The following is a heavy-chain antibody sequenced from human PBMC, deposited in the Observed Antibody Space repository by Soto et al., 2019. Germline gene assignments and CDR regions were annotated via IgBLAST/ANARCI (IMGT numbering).Heavy chain of an antibody. V-gene: IGHV3-48*01. Sequence: GSLRLSCAASGFTFSSYSMNWVRQAPGKGLEWVSYISSSSSTIYYADSVKGRFTISRDNAKNSLYLQMNSLRAEDTAVYYCARDDYDSSGYYRTKYHYWGQGTLVTVSS. CDR3: ARDDYDSSGYYRTKYHY. CDR1: GFTFSSYS. CDR2: ISSSSSTI. D-gene: IGHD3-22*01. J-gene: IGHJ4*02.